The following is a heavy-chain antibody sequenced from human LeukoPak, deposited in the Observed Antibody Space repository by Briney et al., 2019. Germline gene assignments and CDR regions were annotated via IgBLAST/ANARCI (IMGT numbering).Heavy chain of an antibody. J-gene: IGHJ6*03. CDR2: IYTSGST. Sequence: NPSETLSLTCTVSGGSISSYYWSWIRQPAGKGLEWIGRIYTSGSTNYNPSLKSRVTMSVDTSKNQFSLKLSSVTAADTAVYYCARDYYGSGSYYNYYYYYMDVWGKETTVTISS. CDR1: GGSISSYY. D-gene: IGHD3-10*01. CDR3: ARDYYGSGSYYNYYYYYMDV. V-gene: IGHV4-4*07.